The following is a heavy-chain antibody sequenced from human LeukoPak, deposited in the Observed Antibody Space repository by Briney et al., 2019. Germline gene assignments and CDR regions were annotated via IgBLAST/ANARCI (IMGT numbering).Heavy chain of an antibody. CDR2: IYYSGST. V-gene: IGHV4-39*01. D-gene: IGHD4-23*01. Sequence: SETLSLTCTVSGGSISSSSYYWGWIRQPPGKGLEWIESIYYSGSTYYNPSLKSRVTISVDTSKNQFSLKLSSVTAADTAVYFCARLGLTTVVNRDYWGQGTLVTVSS. J-gene: IGHJ4*02. CDR1: GGSISSSSYY. CDR3: ARLGLTTVVNRDY.